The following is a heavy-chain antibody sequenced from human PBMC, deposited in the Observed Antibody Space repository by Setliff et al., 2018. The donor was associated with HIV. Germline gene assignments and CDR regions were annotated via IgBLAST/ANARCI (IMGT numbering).Heavy chain of an antibody. CDR3: ARVASGFRITMVRVRHAFDI. CDR2: INHSGST. CDR1: GGSFSGYY. J-gene: IGHJ3*02. Sequence: SETLSLTCAVYGGSFSGYYWSWIRQPPGKGLEWIGEINHSGSTNYNPSLKSRVAISVDTSKNQFSLKLSSVTAADTAVYYCARVASGFRITMVRVRHAFDIWGQGTMVTVSS. D-gene: IGHD3-10*01. V-gene: IGHV4-34*01.